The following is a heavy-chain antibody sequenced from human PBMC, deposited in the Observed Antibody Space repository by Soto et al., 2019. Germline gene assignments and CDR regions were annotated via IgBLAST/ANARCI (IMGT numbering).Heavy chain of an antibody. J-gene: IGHJ4*02. CDR3: ARDKTTHKSDYYFDY. Sequence: GGSLRLSCAASGVTFSSYGMHWVRQAPGKGLEWVAVIWYDGSNKYYADSVKGRFTISRDNSKNTLYLQMNSLRAEDTAVYYCARDKTTHKSDYYFDYWGQGTLVTVSS. CDR2: IWYDGSNK. CDR1: GVTFSSYG. V-gene: IGHV3-33*01. D-gene: IGHD4-4*01.